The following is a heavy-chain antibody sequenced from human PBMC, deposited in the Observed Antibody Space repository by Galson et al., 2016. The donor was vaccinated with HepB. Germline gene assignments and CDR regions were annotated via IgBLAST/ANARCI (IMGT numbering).Heavy chain of an antibody. V-gene: IGHV3-30*18. CDR1: GCTFRSYG. CDR2: IPYDGNNK. D-gene: IGHD5-24*01. Sequence: SLRLSCAASGCTFRSYGMHWVRQAPGKGLEWVAVIPYDGNNKYYADSVKGRFTISRDNSKNTLYLQMNSLRAEDTAVYYCAKDGRDAYNFNYYYYAMDVWGQGTTVTVSS. CDR3: AKDGRDAYNFNYYYYAMDV. J-gene: IGHJ6*02.